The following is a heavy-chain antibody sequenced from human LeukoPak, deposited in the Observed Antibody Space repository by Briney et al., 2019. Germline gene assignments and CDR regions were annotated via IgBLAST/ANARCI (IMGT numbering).Heavy chain of an antibody. CDR2: IIPIFGTA. J-gene: IGHJ3*02. D-gene: IGHD3-22*01. CDR3: ARPAYYDSSGYDLWAFDI. V-gene: IGHV1-69*06. CDR1: GGTSSSYA. Sequence: SVKVSCKASGGTSSSYAISWVRQAPGQGLEWMGRIIPIFGTANYAQKFQGRVTITADKSTSTAYMELSSLRSEDTAVYYCARPAYYDSSGYDLWAFDIWGQGTMVTVSS.